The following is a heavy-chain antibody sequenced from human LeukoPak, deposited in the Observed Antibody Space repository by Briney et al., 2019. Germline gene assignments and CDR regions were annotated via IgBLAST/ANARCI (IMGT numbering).Heavy chain of an antibody. V-gene: IGHV3-15*01. CDR2: IKSKTDGGTT. Sequence: GGSLRLSCAASGFTFSNAWMSWVRQAPGKGLEWVGRIKSKTDGGTTDYAAPVKGRFTISRDDSKNTLHLQMNSLKTEDTAVYYCTTEEAGWYYFDYWGQGTLVTVSS. CDR3: TTEEAGWYYFDY. CDR1: GFTFSNAW. J-gene: IGHJ4*02.